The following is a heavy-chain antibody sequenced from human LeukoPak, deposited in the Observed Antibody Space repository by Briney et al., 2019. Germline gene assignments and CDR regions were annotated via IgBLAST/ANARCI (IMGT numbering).Heavy chain of an antibody. CDR3: ARGSAKGYCSSTSCPQEN. V-gene: IGHV3-48*04. CDR1: GFTFSSYS. J-gene: IGHJ4*02. D-gene: IGHD2-2*01. Sequence: PGGSLRLSCAASGFTFSSYSMNWVRQAPGKGLEWVSYISSSSSTIYYADSVKGRFTISRDNAKNSLYLQMNSLRAEDTAVYYCARGSAKGYCSSTSCPQENWGQGTLVTVSS. CDR2: ISSSSSTI.